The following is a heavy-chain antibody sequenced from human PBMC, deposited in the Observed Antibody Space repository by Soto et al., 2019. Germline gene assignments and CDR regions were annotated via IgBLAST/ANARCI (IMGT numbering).Heavy chain of an antibody. V-gene: IGHV3-53*01. Sequence: LRLSCAASGFNVSTNYMTWVRQAPGKGLEWVSVIYSGGTTYYADSVKGRFIISRDNFKNTLYLQMNNLRAEDTALYYCARGSGSLYYFHYWGQGTMVTVYS. CDR1: GFNVSTNY. CDR2: IYSGGTT. D-gene: IGHD1-26*01. J-gene: IGHJ4*02. CDR3: ARGSGSLYYFHY.